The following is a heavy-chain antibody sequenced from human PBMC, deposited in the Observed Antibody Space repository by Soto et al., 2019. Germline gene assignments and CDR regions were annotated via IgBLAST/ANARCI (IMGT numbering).Heavy chain of an antibody. CDR3: ARTTLAATTSAFDI. D-gene: IGHD1-26*01. V-gene: IGHV4-4*02. Sequence: SETLSLTCAVSGGSISSSNWWSWVRQPPGKGLEWIGEIYHSGSTNYNPSLKSRVTISVDKSKNQFSLKLSSVTAADTAVYYCARTTLAATTSAFDIWGQGTMLTVSS. J-gene: IGHJ3*02. CDR1: GGSISSSNW. CDR2: IYHSGST.